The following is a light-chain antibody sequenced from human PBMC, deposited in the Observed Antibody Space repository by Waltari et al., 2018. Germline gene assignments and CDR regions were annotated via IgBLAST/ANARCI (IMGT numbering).Light chain of an antibody. J-gene: IGKJ5*01. V-gene: IGKV1-12*01. CDR1: RDISTW. Sequence: DIQMTQSPSSVSASVGDGVTITCRASRDISTWLAWYQQKPGKTPNLLIYAGYTLQSGVPSRFSGSGSGTVFTLTISSLQPEDFATYYCQQAHSFPITFGQGTRLEIK. CDR3: QQAHSFPIT. CDR2: AGY.